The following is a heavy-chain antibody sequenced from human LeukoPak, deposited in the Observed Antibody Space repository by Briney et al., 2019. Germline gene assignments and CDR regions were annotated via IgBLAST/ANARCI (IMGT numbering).Heavy chain of an antibody. CDR1: GGSISSSNYY. Sequence: SETLSLTCTVSGGSISSSNYYWGWSRQPPGKGLEWIGSIYYSGNTYYNPSLKSRVTISVDTSKNQFSLRLSSVTAADTAMYYCVTTGSWGQGTLVTVSS. CDR2: IYYSGNT. D-gene: IGHD3-10*01. CDR3: VTTGS. V-gene: IGHV4-39*01. J-gene: IGHJ1*01.